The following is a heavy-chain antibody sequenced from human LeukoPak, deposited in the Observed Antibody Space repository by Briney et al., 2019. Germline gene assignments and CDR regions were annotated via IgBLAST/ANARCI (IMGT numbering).Heavy chain of an antibody. CDR3: ARRRYYYASGSYYRFDY. V-gene: IGHV4-34*01. CDR1: GGSFSGYY. D-gene: IGHD3-10*01. Sequence: SETLFLTCAVYGGSFSGYYWSWIRQPPGKGLEWIGEINHSGSTNYNPSLKSRVTISVDTSKNQFSLKLSSVTAADTAVYYCARRRYYYASGSYYRFDYWGQGTLVTVSS. J-gene: IGHJ4*02. CDR2: INHSGST.